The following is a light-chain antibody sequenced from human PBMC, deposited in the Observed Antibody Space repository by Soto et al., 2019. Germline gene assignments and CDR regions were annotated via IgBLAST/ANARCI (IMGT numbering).Light chain of an antibody. CDR3: QSYDSSLSALYV. Sequence: QPVLTQPPSVSGAPGQRVTISCTGSSSNIGAGYEVNWYQHLPGTAPKLLIYDNNNRPSGVPDRFSGSKSGTSASLAITGLQAVDEAEYYCQSYDSSLSALYVFGTGTKLTVL. J-gene: IGLJ1*01. CDR2: DNN. CDR1: SSNIGAGYE. V-gene: IGLV1-40*01.